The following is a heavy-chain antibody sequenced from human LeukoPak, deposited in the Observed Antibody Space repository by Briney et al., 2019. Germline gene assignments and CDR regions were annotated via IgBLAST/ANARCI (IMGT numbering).Heavy chain of an antibody. J-gene: IGHJ4*02. Sequence: PSETLSLTCTVSGGSISSYYWSWIRQPAAKGLEWIGRIYTTGSTNYNPSPKSRVTMSVDTSKNQFSLKLTSVTAADTAVYYCAREGAEVRGVLVKYYFDYWGQGALVTVSS. CDR3: AREGAEVRGVLVKYYFDY. D-gene: IGHD3-10*01. CDR1: GGSISSYY. V-gene: IGHV4-4*07. CDR2: IYTTGST.